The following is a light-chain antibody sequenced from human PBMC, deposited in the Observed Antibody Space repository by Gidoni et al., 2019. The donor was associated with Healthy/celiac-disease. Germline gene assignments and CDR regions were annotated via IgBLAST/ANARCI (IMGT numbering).Light chain of an antibody. CDR2: DVS. CDR3: CSYAGSSWV. V-gene: IGLV2-11*01. J-gene: IGLJ3*02. Sequence: QSALPQPRPVSGSPGQAVTLSCTGTSSDVVGYNYVSWYQQHPGKASKLMIYDVSKRPSVVPDRFSGSKSGNTASLTISGLQAEDEADYYCCSYAGSSWVFGGGTKLTVL. CDR1: SSDVVGYNY.